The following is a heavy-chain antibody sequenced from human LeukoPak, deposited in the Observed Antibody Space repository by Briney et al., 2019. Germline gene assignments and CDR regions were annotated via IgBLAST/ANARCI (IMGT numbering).Heavy chain of an antibody. J-gene: IGHJ4*02. Sequence: PSETLSLTCTVSGGSISSYYWSWIRQPAGKGLEWIGRIYTSGSTNYNPSLKSRVTMSVDTSKKQFSLKVTSVTATDTGVYYCARAPEFSSGWLLDWWGQGSLVTVSS. CDR3: ARAPEFSSGWLLDW. CDR2: IYTSGST. CDR1: GGSISSYY. V-gene: IGHV4-4*07. D-gene: IGHD6-19*01.